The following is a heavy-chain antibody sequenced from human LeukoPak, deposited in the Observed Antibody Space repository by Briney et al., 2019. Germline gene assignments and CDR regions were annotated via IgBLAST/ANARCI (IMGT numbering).Heavy chain of an antibody. Sequence: GGSLRLSCAASGFTFSGYWMHWVRQAPGKGPVWVSRINSDGITTSYADSVKGRFTISRDNAKNTLYLQMNSLRAEDAAVYYCTRDKAADYGLFDYWGQGTLVTVSS. D-gene: IGHD3-16*01. CDR1: GFTFSGYW. CDR2: INSDGITT. CDR3: TRDKAADYGLFDY. V-gene: IGHV3-74*01. J-gene: IGHJ4*02.